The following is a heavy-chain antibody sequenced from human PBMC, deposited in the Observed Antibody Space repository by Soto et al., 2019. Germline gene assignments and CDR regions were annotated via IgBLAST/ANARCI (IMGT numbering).Heavy chain of an antibody. D-gene: IGHD6-13*01. CDR2: INPSGGST. Sequence: ASVKGSCKASGYTYTSYYMRWVRQAPGQGLEWMGIINPSGGSTSYAQKFQGRVTMTRDTSTSTVYMELSSLRSEDTAVYYCARVGSSLKFDPWGQGTLVTVSS. V-gene: IGHV1-46*01. CDR1: GYTYTSYY. J-gene: IGHJ5*02. CDR3: ARVGSSLKFDP.